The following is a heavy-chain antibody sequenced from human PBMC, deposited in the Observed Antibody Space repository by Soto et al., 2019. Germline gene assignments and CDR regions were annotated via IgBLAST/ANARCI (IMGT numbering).Heavy chain of an antibody. Sequence: EVQLLESGGGLVQPGGSLRLSCGASGFTFSSYAMSWVRQAPGQGLEWVSAISGSGGSTYYADSVMGRFTISRDNSKNTLYLQMNSLRAEDTAVYYCAKDPQGWGITSKDWGQGTLVTVSS. V-gene: IGHV3-23*01. CDR1: GFTFSSYA. J-gene: IGHJ1*01. CDR2: ISGSGGST. D-gene: IGHD3-10*01. CDR3: AKDPQGWGITSKD.